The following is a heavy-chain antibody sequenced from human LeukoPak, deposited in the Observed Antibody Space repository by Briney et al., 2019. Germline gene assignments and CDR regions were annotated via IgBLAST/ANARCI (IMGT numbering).Heavy chain of an antibody. V-gene: IGHV3-21*01. J-gene: IGHJ3*02. CDR2: ISSTSSYI. CDR1: EFTFNSYS. D-gene: IGHD3-3*01. CDR3: ARDILEWFYRGDGFDI. Sequence: GGSLRLSCAASEFTFNSYSMNWVRRAPGKGLEWVSSISSTSSYIYYADSVKGRFTISRDNAKNSLYLQMNGLRVEDTAVYYCARDILEWFYRGDGFDIWGQGTMVTVSS.